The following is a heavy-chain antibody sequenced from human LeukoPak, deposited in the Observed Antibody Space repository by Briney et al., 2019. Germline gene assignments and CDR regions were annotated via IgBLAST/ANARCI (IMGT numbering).Heavy chain of an antibody. CDR3: ASSLYAEYYYDSSGYLYMDV. J-gene: IGHJ6*03. CDR1: GGTFSSYA. D-gene: IGHD3-22*01. CDR2: IIPIFGTA. Sequence: SVKVSCKASGGTFSSYAISWVRQAPGQGLEWMGGIIPIFGTANYAQKFQGRVTITTDESTSTAYMELSSLRSEDTAVSYCASSLYAEYYYDSSGYLYMDVWGKGTTVTVSS. V-gene: IGHV1-69*05.